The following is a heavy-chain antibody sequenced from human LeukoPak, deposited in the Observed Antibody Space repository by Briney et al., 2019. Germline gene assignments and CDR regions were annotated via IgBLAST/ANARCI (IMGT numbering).Heavy chain of an antibody. V-gene: IGHV6-1*01. CDR2: TYYRSKWCN. Sequence: SQTLSLTCAISGDSVSSNSAAWNWIRQSPSGGLEWLGRTYYRSKWCNDYAVSVKGRITINPDTSKHQFSLQLNSETPEDTAVYYCARSRDGFDYWGQGTLVTVSS. CDR3: ARSRDGFDY. J-gene: IGHJ4*02. CDR1: GDSVSSNSAA. D-gene: IGHD5-24*01.